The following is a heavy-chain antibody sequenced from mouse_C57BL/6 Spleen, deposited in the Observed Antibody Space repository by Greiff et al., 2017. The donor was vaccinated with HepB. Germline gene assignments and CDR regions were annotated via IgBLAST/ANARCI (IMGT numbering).Heavy chain of an antibody. CDR3: ARDRSTSHYYAMDY. J-gene: IGHJ4*01. Sequence: EVMLVESGGGLVKPGGSLKLSCAASGFTFSSYAMSWVRQTPEKRLEWVATISDGGSYTYYPDNVKGRFTISRDNAKNNLYLQMSHLKSEDTAMYYCARDRSTSHYYAMDYWGQGTSVTVSS. V-gene: IGHV5-4*01. CDR1: GFTFSSYA. CDR2: ISDGGSYT. D-gene: IGHD2-1*01.